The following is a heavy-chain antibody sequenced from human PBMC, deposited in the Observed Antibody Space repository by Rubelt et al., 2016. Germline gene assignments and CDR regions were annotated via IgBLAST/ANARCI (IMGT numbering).Heavy chain of an antibody. J-gene: IGHJ3*02. CDR1: GGSFSGYY. Sequence: QVQLQQWGAGLLKPSETLSLTCAVYGGSFSGYYWSWIRQPPGKGLEWIGEINHSGSTNYNPSLKSRVTRSVGTSKSQFSLKLSAVTAADTAVYYCASGSSEWLMDAFDIWGQGTMVTVSS. D-gene: IGHD6-19*01. V-gene: IGHV4-34*01. CDR3: ASGSSEWLMDAFDI. CDR2: INHSGST.